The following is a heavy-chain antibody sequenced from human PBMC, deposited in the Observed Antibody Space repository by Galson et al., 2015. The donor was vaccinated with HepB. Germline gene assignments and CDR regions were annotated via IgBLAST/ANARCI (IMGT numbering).Heavy chain of an antibody. D-gene: IGHD3-3*01. CDR3: AKVYYDFWSGKFGDDAFDI. Sequence: SVKVSCKASGYTFTGYYMHWVRQAPGQGLEWMGWINPNSGGTNYAQKFQGRVTMTRDTSIGTAYMELSRLRSDDTAVYYCAKVYYDFWSGKFGDDAFDIWGQGTMVTVSS. V-gene: IGHV1-2*02. J-gene: IGHJ3*02. CDR2: INPNSGGT. CDR1: GYTFTGYY.